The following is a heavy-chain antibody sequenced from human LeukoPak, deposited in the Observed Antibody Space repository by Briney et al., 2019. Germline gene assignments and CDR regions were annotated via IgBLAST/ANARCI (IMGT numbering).Heavy chain of an antibody. D-gene: IGHD3-22*01. V-gene: IGHV3-23*01. CDR3: AKDRDTTAYYAFDY. Sequence: SGGSLRLSCAASEFTFNSYAMSWVRQATGKGLEWVSTIAGSGGSTYYADSVKGRFTISRDNSNNALYLQMDTLRPEDTAVYYCAKDRDTTAYYAFDYWGQGTLVTVSS. CDR1: EFTFNSYA. CDR2: IAGSGGST. J-gene: IGHJ4*02.